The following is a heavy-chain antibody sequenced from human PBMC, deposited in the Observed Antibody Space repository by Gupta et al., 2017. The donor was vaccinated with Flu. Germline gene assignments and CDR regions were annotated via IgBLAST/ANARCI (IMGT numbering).Heavy chain of an antibody. V-gene: IGHV3-33*01. CDR2: IWYDGSNK. CDR3: AREYYDSSGYFPY. D-gene: IGHD3-22*01. Sequence: RQAPGKGLGWVAVIWYDGSNKYYADSVKGRFTISRDNSKNTLYLQMNSLRAEDTAVYYCAREYYDSSGYFPYWGQGTLVTVSS. J-gene: IGHJ4*02.